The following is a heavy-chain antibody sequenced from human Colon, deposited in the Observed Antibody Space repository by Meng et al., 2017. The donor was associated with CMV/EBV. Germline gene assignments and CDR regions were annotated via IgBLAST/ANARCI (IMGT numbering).Heavy chain of an antibody. CDR2: INEDGSAP. J-gene: IGHJ4*02. D-gene: IGHD3-3*01. CDR1: GFTFSSYG. CDR3: ARGDFWSGYYGY. Sequence: GESLKISCAASGFTFSSYGMHWVRQAPGKGLVWVSRINEDGSAPSYVDSVKGRFTISRDNAKNTLYLQMNSLRAEDTAVYYCARGDFWSGYYGYWGQGTLVTVSS. V-gene: IGHV3-74*01.